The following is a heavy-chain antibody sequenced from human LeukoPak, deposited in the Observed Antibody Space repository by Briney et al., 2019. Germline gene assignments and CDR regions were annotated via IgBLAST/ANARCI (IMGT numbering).Heavy chain of an antibody. Sequence: GGSLRLSCAASGFTFSSYSMNWVRQAPGKGLEWVSYISSSSSTIYYADSVKGRFTISRDNAKNSLYLQMNSLRAEDTAVYYCASGYGSGSYYNRNYFDYWGQGTLVTVSS. CDR1: GFTFSSYS. V-gene: IGHV3-48*01. J-gene: IGHJ4*02. CDR2: ISSSSSTI. D-gene: IGHD3-10*01. CDR3: ASGYGSGSYYNRNYFDY.